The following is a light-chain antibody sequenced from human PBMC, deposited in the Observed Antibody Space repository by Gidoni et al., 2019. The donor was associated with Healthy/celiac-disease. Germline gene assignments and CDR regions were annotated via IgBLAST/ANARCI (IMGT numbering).Light chain of an antibody. V-gene: IGKV1-39*01. J-gene: IGKJ2*01. CDR1: QSISSY. CDR2: AAS. CDR3: QQSYSTPYT. Sequence: DIQMTQSPSSLSASVGDRVTITCRASQSISSYLNWYQQKPGKAHKLLIYAASSGSGTDFTLTLISLQSEDFATYYCQQSYSTPYTFGQGTKLEIK.